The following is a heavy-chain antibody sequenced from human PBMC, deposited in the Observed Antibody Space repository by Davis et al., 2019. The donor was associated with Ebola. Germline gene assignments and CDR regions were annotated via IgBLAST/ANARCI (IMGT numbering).Heavy chain of an antibody. D-gene: IGHD6-6*01. Sequence: GESLKISCAASGFTFSSYAMSWVRQAPGKGLEWVSAISGSGGSTYYADSVKGRFTISRDNSKNTLYLQMNSLRAEDTAVYYCARDGDSSSTLSYYGMDVWGKGTTVTVSS. J-gene: IGHJ6*04. V-gene: IGHV3-23*01. CDR1: GFTFSSYA. CDR3: ARDGDSSSTLSYYGMDV. CDR2: ISGSGGST.